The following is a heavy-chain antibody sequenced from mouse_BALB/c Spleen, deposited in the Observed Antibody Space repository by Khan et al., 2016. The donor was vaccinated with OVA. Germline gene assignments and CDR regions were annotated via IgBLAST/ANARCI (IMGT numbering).Heavy chain of an antibody. D-gene: IGHD3-2*02. CDR3: ARRLPPYYYAMDY. J-gene: IGHJ4*01. V-gene: IGHV1-7*01. Sequence: VELVESGAELAKPGASVKMSCKASGYTFTNYWMHWVKQRPGQGLEWIGYINPSTIYTEYNQKFKDKATLTADKSSSTAYMQLRSLTSEDSAVYYCARRLPPYYYAMDYWGQGTSVTDSS. CDR2: INPSTIYT. CDR1: GYTFTNYW.